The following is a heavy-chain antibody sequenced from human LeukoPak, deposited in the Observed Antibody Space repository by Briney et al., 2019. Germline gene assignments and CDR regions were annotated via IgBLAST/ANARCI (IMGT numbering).Heavy chain of an antibody. CDR3: ARVWSPPYTSSWPYYFDY. D-gene: IGHD6-13*01. Sequence: GGSLRLSCVGSGFNFSRYWMNWVRQAPGKGLMWVSRINTGGTTTNYADSVKGRFSVSRDNAKNSLFLQMNSLRAEDTAVYYCARVWSPPYTSSWPYYFDYWGQGILVTVSS. J-gene: IGHJ4*02. CDR2: INTGGTTT. CDR1: GFNFSRYW. V-gene: IGHV3-74*01.